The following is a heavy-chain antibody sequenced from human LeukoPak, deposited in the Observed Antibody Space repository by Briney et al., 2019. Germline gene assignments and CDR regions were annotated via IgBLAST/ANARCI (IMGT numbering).Heavy chain of an antibody. J-gene: IGHJ4*02. CDR2: ISTTGSYR. D-gene: IGHD6-19*01. CDR3: ARISAPYISYPNPDY. V-gene: IGHV3-21*01. Sequence: GGSLRLSCAASGFPFSSFSMIWVGQAPGKGLEWVSSISTTGSYRYYSDSVKGRFTISRDNAKKSLYLQMTSLRAEDTAVYFCARISAPYISYPNPDYWGQGSLVTVSS. CDR1: GFPFSSFS.